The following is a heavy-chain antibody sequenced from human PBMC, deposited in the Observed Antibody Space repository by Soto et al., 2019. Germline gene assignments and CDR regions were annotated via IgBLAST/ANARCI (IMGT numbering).Heavy chain of an antibody. Sequence: DVQLVESGGGLVQPGRSLRLSCAASGFIFDDFAMHWVRQAPGKGLEWVSGISWNSGSTDYAASVKGRFIISRDNARNSLYLQMNSLXPEDTAXYXXXRXXXXXXXXXPFDYWGQGALVIVS. CDR1: GFIFDDFA. CDR3: XRXXXXXXXXXPFDY. V-gene: IGHV3-9*01. CDR2: ISWNSGST. J-gene: IGHJ4*02.